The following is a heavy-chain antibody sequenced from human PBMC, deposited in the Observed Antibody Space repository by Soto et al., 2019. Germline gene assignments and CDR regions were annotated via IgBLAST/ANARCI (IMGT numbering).Heavy chain of an antibody. J-gene: IGHJ6*02. Sequence: GGSLRLSCAASGFTFTRYSMNWVRQAPGKGLEWVSSISSSSSYIYYADSVKGRFTISRDNAKNSLYLQMNSLRAEDTAVYYCARIRTGTMLKMDVWGQGTTVTVSS. CDR2: ISSSSSYI. CDR3: ARIRTGTMLKMDV. CDR1: GFTFTRYS. V-gene: IGHV3-21*01. D-gene: IGHD1-7*01.